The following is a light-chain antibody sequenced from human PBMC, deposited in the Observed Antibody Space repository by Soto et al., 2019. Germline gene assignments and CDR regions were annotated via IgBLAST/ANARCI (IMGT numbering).Light chain of an antibody. J-gene: IGKJ1*01. CDR2: AAS. Sequence: DIQMTQSPSSLSASVGERVTITCRASQSISSYLNWYQQKPGKAPKLLIYAASSLQSVVPSRFSGSGSGTDFTLTISSLQPEDFATYYFQQSYSTPWTFGQGTKVEIK. V-gene: IGKV1-39*01. CDR1: QSISSY. CDR3: QQSYSTPWT.